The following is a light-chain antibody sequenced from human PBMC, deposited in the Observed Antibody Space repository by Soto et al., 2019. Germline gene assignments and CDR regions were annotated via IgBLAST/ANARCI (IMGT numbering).Light chain of an antibody. CDR1: NIGSKS. CDR2: YDS. J-gene: IGLJ1*01. CDR3: QVWDSSSDPHYV. V-gene: IGLV3-21*04. Sequence: SYELTQPPSVSVAPGKTARITCGGNNIGSKSVHWYQQKPGQAPVLVIYYDSDRPSGIPERFSGSNSGNTATLTISRVEAGDEAYYYCQVWDSSSDPHYVFGTGTKLTVL.